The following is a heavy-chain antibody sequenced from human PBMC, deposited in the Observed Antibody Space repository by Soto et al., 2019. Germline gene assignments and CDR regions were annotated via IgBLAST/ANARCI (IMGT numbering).Heavy chain of an antibody. CDR3: AKGRGGSGSLTPRVDF. J-gene: IGHJ4*02. Sequence: EVQLLESGGGLVQPGGSLRLSCAASGFTFNNYAMTWVRQAPGKGLEWVSAISGGGDTTSYADPVKGRFTVSRDGSKNTLYLQRSSLRAEDTALYYCAKGRGGSGSLTPRVDFWGQGTLVTVSS. CDR2: ISGGGDTT. CDR1: GFTFNNYA. V-gene: IGHV3-23*01. D-gene: IGHD3-10*01.